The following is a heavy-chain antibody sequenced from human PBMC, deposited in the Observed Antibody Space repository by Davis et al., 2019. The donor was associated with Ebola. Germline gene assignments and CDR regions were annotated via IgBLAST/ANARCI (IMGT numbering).Heavy chain of an antibody. CDR1: GYTLTELS. CDR2: FDPEDGET. CDR3: ATAPRVWGTYRNRPYFDY. V-gene: IGHV1-24*01. J-gene: IGHJ4*02. Sequence: ASVKVSCKVSGYTLTELSMHWVRQAPGKGLEWMGGFDPEDGETIYAQKFQGRVTMTEDTSTDTAYMELSSLRSEETAVYYCATAPRVWGTYRNRPYFDYWGQGTLVTVSS. D-gene: IGHD3-16*02.